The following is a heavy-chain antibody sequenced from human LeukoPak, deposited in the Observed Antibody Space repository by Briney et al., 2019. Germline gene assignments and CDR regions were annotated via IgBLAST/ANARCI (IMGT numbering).Heavy chain of an antibody. CDR2: INTNTGNP. D-gene: IGHD3-16*01. J-gene: IGHJ6*02. V-gene: IGHV7-4-1*02. CDR3: ARGPRGKYYYYGMDV. CDR1: GYTFTSYA. Sequence: ASVKVSCKASGYTFTSYAMNWVRQAPGQGLEWVGWINTNTGNPTYAQGFTGRFVFSLDTSVSTAYLQISSLEAEDTAVYYCARGPRGKYYYYGMDVWGQGTTITVSS.